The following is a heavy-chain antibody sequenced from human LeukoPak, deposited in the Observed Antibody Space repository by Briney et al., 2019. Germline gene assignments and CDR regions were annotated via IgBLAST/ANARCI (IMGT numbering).Heavy chain of an antibody. CDR1: GFTFSSYE. CDR2: ISGSGSPI. V-gene: IGHV3-48*03. J-gene: IGHJ3*02. D-gene: IGHD1-1*01. CDR3: AREQLQDGSGPAFDI. Sequence: GGSLRLSCAASGFTFSSYEMNWVRQAPGQGLEWVSYISGSGSPIYYADSVKGRFTISRDNAKNSLYLQMNSLRAEDTAVYYCAREQLQDGSGPAFDIWGQGTMVTVSS.